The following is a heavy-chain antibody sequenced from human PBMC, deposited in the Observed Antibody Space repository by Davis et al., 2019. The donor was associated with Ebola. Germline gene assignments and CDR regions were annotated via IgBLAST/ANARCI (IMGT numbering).Heavy chain of an antibody. Sequence: AASVKVSCKASGYTFGDYYLHWVRQATGQGLEWMGRMNPHNGDTNYAQNFQGRVTMTRDTSISTAYMELSRLRYDDTAVYYCARLCSSSCPNDYWGQGTLVTVSS. CDR1: GYTFGDYY. CDR3: ARLCSSSCPNDY. D-gene: IGHD6-13*01. CDR2: MNPHNGDT. V-gene: IGHV1-2*06. J-gene: IGHJ4*02.